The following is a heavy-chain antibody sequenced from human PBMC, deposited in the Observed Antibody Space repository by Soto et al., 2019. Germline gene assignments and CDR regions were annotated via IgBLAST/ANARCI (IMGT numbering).Heavy chain of an antibody. V-gene: IGHV4-30-2*01. CDR3: ARAPPSEYGDYAPHYYGMDV. CDR2: IYHSGST. D-gene: IGHD4-17*01. CDR1: GGSISSGGYS. J-gene: IGHJ6*02. Sequence: QLQLQESGSGLVKPSQTLSLTCAVSGGSISSGGYSWSWIRQPPGKGLEWMGYIYHSGSTYCNPSLKSRVTISVDRSKNQFSLKLSSVTAADTAVYYCARAPPSEYGDYAPHYYGMDVWGQGTTVTVSS.